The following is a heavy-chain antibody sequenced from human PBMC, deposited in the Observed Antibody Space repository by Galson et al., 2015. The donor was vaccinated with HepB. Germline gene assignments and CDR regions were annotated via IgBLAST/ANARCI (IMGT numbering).Heavy chain of an antibody. CDR3: ARDPGYSSGWYPLYGMDV. V-gene: IGHV1-18*01. D-gene: IGHD6-19*01. J-gene: IGHJ6*02. CDR2: ISPHNGNT. Sequence: SVKVSCKASGYIFTSYDISWVRQAPGQGLEWMGWISPHNGNTNYAQKFLGRVTMTTDASTSTAVMELRSLRSDDTAVYFCARDPGYSSGWYPLYGMDVWGQGTTVTVSS. CDR1: GYIFTSYD.